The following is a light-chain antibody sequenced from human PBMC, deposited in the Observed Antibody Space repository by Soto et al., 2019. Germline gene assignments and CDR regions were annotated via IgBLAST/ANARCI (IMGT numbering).Light chain of an antibody. CDR1: QSVSSSY. J-gene: IGKJ4*01. Sequence: EIVLTQSPGTLSLSPGERVTLSCRASQSVSSSYLAWYQQKPGQAPRLLIYGASSRATGIPDRFGGSGSGTDFTLTISRLEPEDFAVYYCQQYGSSPLTFGGGTKVDIK. CDR2: GAS. V-gene: IGKV3-20*01. CDR3: QQYGSSPLT.